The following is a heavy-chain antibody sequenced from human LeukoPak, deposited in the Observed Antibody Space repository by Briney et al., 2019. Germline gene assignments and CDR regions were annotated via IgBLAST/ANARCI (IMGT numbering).Heavy chain of an antibody. CDR3: ARQRARRSWAFDI. V-gene: IGHV4-39*01. CDR1: GDSINSGDYY. Sequence: SETLSLTCTFSGDSINSGDYYWGWIRQPPGMGLEWIASIYYSGTTYYTPSLKSRVTISVDTSKNQYSLKLSSLTAADTAVYYCARQRARRSWAFDIWGQGTMVTVSS. J-gene: IGHJ3*02. CDR2: IYYSGTT. D-gene: IGHD3-10*01.